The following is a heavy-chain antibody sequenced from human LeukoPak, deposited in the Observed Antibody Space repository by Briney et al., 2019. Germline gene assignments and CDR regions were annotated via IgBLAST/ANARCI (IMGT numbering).Heavy chain of an antibody. J-gene: IGHJ6*02. CDR2: IYYSGST. CDR3: ARDVAVAGPEAQTTNYYYYYGMDV. CDR1: GGSFSGYY. D-gene: IGHD6-19*01. Sequence: PSETLSLTCAVYGGSFSGYYWSWIRQPPGKGLEWIGYIYYSGSTNYNPSLKSRVTISVDTSKNQFSLKLSSVTAADTAVYYCARDVAVAGPEAQTTNYYYYYGMDVWGQGTTVTVSS. V-gene: IGHV4-59*01.